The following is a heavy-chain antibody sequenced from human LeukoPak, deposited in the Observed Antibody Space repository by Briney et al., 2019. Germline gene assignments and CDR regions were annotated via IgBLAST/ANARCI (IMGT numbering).Heavy chain of an antibody. Sequence: GASVKVSCKASGGTFSSYAISWVRQAPGQGLEWMGGIIPIFGTANYAQKFQGRVTITADESTSTAYMELSSLRSEDTAVYYCASVGAVAGYYFDYWGQGTLVTVSS. D-gene: IGHD6-19*01. CDR1: GGTFSSYA. CDR2: IIPIFGTA. V-gene: IGHV1-69*13. CDR3: ASVGAVAGYYFDY. J-gene: IGHJ4*02.